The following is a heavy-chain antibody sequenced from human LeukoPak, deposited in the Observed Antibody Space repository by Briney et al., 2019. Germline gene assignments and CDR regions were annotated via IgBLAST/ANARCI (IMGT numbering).Heavy chain of an antibody. CDR1: GFTVSSNY. CDR3: VRHRTKDY. Sequence: PGGSLRLSCAASGFTVSSNYMTWVRQAPGKELEWVSVIYSGGSTYYADSVKGRFTISRDNSKNTLYLQMNTLRAEDTAVYYCVRHRTKDYWGQGTLVTVSS. V-gene: IGHV3-66*04. J-gene: IGHJ4*02. CDR2: IYSGGST.